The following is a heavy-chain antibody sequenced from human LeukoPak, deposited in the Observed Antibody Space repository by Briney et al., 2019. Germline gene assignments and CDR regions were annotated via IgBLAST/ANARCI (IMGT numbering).Heavy chain of an antibody. V-gene: IGHV1-46*01. CDR2: INPSGGST. CDR1: GYTFTSYY. D-gene: IGHD5-24*01. J-gene: IGHJ3*02. CDR3: ARDSTIWRRVDI. Sequence: RASVKVSCKASGYTFTSYYMHWVRQAPGQGLEWMGIINPSGGSTSYAQKFQGRVTMTRDMSTSTVYMELSSLRSEDMAVYYCARDSTIWRRVDIWGQGTMVTVSS.